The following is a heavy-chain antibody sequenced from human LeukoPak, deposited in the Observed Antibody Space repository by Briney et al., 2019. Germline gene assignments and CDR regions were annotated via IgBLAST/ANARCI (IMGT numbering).Heavy chain of an antibody. Sequence: KPSETLSLTCTVSGGSISSYYWSWIRQPAGKGLEWIGRIYTGGSTNYNPSLKSRVTMSVDTSKNQFSLKLSSVTAADTAVYYCAREDYYGSGSYWYFDYWGQGTLVTVSS. V-gene: IGHV4-4*07. J-gene: IGHJ4*02. CDR2: IYTGGST. D-gene: IGHD3-10*01. CDR3: AREDYYGSGSYWYFDY. CDR1: GGSISSYY.